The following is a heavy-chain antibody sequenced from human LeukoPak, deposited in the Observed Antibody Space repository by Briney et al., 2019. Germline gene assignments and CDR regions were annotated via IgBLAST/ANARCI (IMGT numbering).Heavy chain of an antibody. CDR2: IRSKANSYAT. J-gene: IGHJ6*02. V-gene: IGHV3-73*01. Sequence: GGSLKLSCAASGFTFSGSAMHWVRQASGKGLEWVGRIRSKANSYATAYAASVKGRFTISRDDSKNTAYLQMNSLKTEDTAVYYCTRANSGSYYYYYGMDVWGQGTTVTVSS. D-gene: IGHD1-26*01. CDR1: GFTFSGSA. CDR3: TRANSGSYYYYYGMDV.